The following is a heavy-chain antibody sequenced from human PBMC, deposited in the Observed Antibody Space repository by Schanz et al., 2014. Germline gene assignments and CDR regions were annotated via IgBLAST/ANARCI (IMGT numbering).Heavy chain of an antibody. CDR1: GFSVSHSY. V-gene: IGHV3-33*08. CDR3: ARDQYYFGSGNPFDI. D-gene: IGHD3-10*01. J-gene: IGHJ3*02. CDR2: IWFDGTNK. Sequence: VQLLESGGGLVQPGGSLRLSCAASGFSVSHSYMTWVRQSPGKGLEWLAVIWFDGTNKYNADSVKGRFTISRDTSKNTLYLLLNSLRAEDTAVYYCARDQYYFGSGNPFDIWGQGTMVTVSS.